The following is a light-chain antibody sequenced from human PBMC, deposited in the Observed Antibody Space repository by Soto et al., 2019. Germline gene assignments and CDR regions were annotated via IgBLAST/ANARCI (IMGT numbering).Light chain of an antibody. CDR3: AAWDDSLNGVL. Sequence: QSVLTQPPPASVTPGQRVTISCSGSSSNIGRNTENWYQQLPGTTPKLLIYSNNQRPSGVPDRFSGSKSGTSASLAISGLQSEDEADYYCAAWDDSLNGVLFGGGTKLTVL. CDR2: SNN. CDR1: SSNIGRNT. J-gene: IGLJ2*01. V-gene: IGLV1-44*01.